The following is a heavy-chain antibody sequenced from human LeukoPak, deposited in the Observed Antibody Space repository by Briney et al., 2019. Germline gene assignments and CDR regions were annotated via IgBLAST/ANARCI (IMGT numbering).Heavy chain of an antibody. CDR1: GFTFSSYA. Sequence: GGSLRLSCAASGFTFSSYAMSWVRQAPGKGLEWVSAISGSGGSTYYADSVKGRFTISRDNSKNSLYLQMNSLRAEDTAVYYCARDPYSGSYSPYFDYWGQGTLVTVSS. D-gene: IGHD1-26*01. J-gene: IGHJ4*02. V-gene: IGHV3-23*01. CDR2: ISGSGGST. CDR3: ARDPYSGSYSPYFDY.